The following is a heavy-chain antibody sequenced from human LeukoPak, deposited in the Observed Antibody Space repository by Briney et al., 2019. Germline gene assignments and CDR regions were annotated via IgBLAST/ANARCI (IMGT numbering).Heavy chain of an antibody. V-gene: IGHV4-4*07. CDR2: IYNSGST. CDR1: GGSVTSFY. CDR3: ARDRGYCSSTSRLPSGLFDY. D-gene: IGHD2-2*01. J-gene: IGHJ4*02. Sequence: PSETLSLTCTVSGGSVTSFYWSWIRQPAGKGLEWIGLIYNSGSTNYNPSLKSRVTMSVDTSKNQFSLKLSSVTAADTAVYYCARDRGYCSSTSRLPSGLFDYWGQGILVTVSS.